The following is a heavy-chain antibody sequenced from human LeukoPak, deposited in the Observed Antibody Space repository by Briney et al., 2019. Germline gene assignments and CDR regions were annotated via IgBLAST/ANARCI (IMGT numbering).Heavy chain of an antibody. CDR1: GGSISSSSYY. D-gene: IGHD6-6*01. CDR3: VRHEYRSSYFDY. V-gene: IGHV4-39*01. CDR2: IYYSGST. Sequence: SETLSLTCSVSGGSISSSSYYWDWIRQSPGTGLEWIGTIYYSGSTYYNPSLKSRVAMSVDTSKNQFSLKMTSVTAADTAVYYCVRHEYRSSYFDYWGQGTLVTVSS. J-gene: IGHJ4*02.